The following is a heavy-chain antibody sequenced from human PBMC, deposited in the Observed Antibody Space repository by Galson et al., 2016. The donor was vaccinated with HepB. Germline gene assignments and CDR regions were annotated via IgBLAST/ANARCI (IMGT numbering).Heavy chain of an antibody. CDR3: ARSPRKGPEY. CDR2: MNPNSGDT. Sequence: SVKVSCKASGYTFTTYEIHWVRQATGQGLEWMGWMNPNSGDTGYEQKFQGRVSMTRDISTSTAYMELSSLRSEDTAVYYCARSPRKGPEYWGQGTLVTVSS. D-gene: IGHD1-14*01. CDR1: GYTFTTYE. V-gene: IGHV1-8*01. J-gene: IGHJ4*02.